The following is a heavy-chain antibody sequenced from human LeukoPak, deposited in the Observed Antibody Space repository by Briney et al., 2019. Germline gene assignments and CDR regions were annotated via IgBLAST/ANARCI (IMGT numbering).Heavy chain of an antibody. Sequence: GGSLRLSCAASGFTVSSNYMSWVRQAPGKGLEWVSVIYSGGSTYYADSVKGRFTISRDNSKNTLYLQMNSLRAEDTAVYYCARVRRELYYYDSSGKYYFDYWGQGTLVTVSS. CDR1: GFTVSSNY. V-gene: IGHV3-66*01. J-gene: IGHJ4*02. D-gene: IGHD3-22*01. CDR2: IYSGGST. CDR3: ARVRRELYYYDSSGKYYFDY.